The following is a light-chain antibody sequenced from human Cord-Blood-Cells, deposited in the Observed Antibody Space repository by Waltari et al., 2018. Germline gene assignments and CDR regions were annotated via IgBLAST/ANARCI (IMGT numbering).Light chain of an antibody. CDR3: AAWDDSLNGWV. J-gene: IGLJ3*02. Sequence: QSVLTQPPSASGTPGQSVTIPCSGSSSNIGSNTVNRYQQLPGTAPKLLIYSNNQRPSGVPDRFSGSKSGTSASLAISGLQSEDEADYYCAAWDDSLNGWVFGGGTKLTVL. CDR2: SNN. V-gene: IGLV1-44*01. CDR1: SSNIGSNT.